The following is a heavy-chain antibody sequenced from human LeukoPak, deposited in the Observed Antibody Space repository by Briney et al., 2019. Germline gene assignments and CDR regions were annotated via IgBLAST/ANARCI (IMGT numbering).Heavy chain of an antibody. J-gene: IGHJ4*02. CDR1: GYTFTSYG. D-gene: IGHD3-22*01. V-gene: IGHV1-18*01. CDR3: ARRHYYDSSGDY. Sequence: ASVKVSCKASGYTFTSYGINWVRQAPGQGLEWMGWISAYNGNTNYAQKLQGRVTMTTDTSTSTAYMELRSLRSDDTAVYYCARRHYYDSSGDYWGQGTLVTVSS. CDR2: ISAYNGNT.